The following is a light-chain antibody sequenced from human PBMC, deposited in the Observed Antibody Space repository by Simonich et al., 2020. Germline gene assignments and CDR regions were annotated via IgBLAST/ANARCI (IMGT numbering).Light chain of an antibody. CDR3: QQYNNWPPFT. J-gene: IGKJ3*01. CDR1: QSVSRN. V-gene: IGKV3-15*01. CDR2: GAV. Sequence: EIVITQSPATLSVSLGERAPLSCRASQSVSRNLDCYHHNPGQAPRLLTYGAVTRATGIPARFSGSGSGTEFTLTISSLQSEDFAVYYCQQYNNWPPFTFGPGTKVDIK.